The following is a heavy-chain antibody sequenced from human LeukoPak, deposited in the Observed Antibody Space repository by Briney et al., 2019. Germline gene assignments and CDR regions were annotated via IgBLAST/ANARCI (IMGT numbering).Heavy chain of an antibody. J-gene: IGHJ4*02. CDR3: ARGGGYQDY. CDR1: GYTFSNYG. D-gene: IGHD3-22*01. CDR2: ISVYSGNT. Sequence: GASVRVSCKASGYTFSNYGISWVRQAPGQGLEWMGWISVYSGNTKYAENLQGRVTMTTDTSTTTAYMELRSLRSDDTAVYYCARGGGYQDYWGQGTLVTVSS. V-gene: IGHV1-18*01.